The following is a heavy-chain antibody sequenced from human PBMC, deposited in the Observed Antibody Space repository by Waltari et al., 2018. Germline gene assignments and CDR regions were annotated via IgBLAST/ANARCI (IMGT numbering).Heavy chain of an antibody. CDR1: GGSISRSSYY. D-gene: IGHD3-22*01. CDR2: IYYSGGT. V-gene: IGHV4-39*01. CDR3: ASTVYYDSSGWTYYFDY. J-gene: IGHJ4*02. Sequence: QLQLQESGPGLVKPSETLSLTCTVSGGSISRSSYYWGWIRQPPGKGLEWIGSIYYSGGTYYNPSLKSRVTISVDTSKNQFSLKLSSVTAADTAVYYCASTVYYDSSGWTYYFDYWGQGTLVTVSS.